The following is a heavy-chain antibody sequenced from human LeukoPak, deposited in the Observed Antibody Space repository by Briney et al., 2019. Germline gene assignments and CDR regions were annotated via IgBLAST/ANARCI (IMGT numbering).Heavy chain of an antibody. Sequence: PSETLSLTCTVSGGSISSYYWSWIRQPPGKGLEWIGYIYYSGSTNYNPSLKSRVTISVDTSKNQFSLKLSSVTADDTAVYYCARDSLGYYGSGRVYYYYYMDVWGKGTTVTVSS. CDR2: IYYSGST. J-gene: IGHJ6*03. CDR3: ARDSLGYYGSGRVYYYYYMDV. V-gene: IGHV4-59*01. CDR1: GGSISSYY. D-gene: IGHD3-10*01.